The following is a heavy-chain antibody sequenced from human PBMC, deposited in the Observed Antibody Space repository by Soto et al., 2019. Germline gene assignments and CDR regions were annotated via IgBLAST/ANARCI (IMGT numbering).Heavy chain of an antibody. V-gene: IGHV1-69*02. D-gene: IGHD3-22*01. J-gene: IGHJ6*02. CDR2: IIPVLAIT. CDR3: GIARYDSRYLYYGMDD. Sequence: QVQLVQSGAEVKKPGSSVKVSCKASGDTFGSYTISWVRQAPGQGLEWMGRIIPVLAITDYARKLQGRVTITADKSTNEVYMEPRNLRSEGPAMYYWGIARYDSRYLYYGMDDWGQGTKVTVSS. CDR1: GDTFGSYT.